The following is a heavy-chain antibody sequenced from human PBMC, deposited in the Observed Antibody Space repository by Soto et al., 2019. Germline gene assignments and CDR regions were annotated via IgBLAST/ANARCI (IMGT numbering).Heavy chain of an antibody. CDR2: IYHSGST. D-gene: IGHD4-4*01. CDR1: GGSISSSQW. Sequence: PSETLSLTCAVSGGSISSSQWWGWVRQSPGRGLEWIGEIYHSGSTNYNPSLYSRVTVSLDKSKNQFSLKLTSVTAAETAIYYCAPREGLHDPFDIWGHGTLVT. J-gene: IGHJ3*02. CDR3: APREGLHDPFDI. V-gene: IGHV4-4*02.